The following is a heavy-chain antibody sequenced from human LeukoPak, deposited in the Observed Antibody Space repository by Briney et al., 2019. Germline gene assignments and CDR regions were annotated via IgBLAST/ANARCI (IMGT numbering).Heavy chain of an antibody. D-gene: IGHD6-19*01. CDR3: ARGGSGWSTLDY. Sequence: PGGSLRLSCAASGFTFSSYGMHWVRQAPGKGLEWVSYISSSASMTYFADSVKGRFTISRDNAKKTLYLQMNSLRVEDTAVYYCARGGSGWSTLDYWGQGTLVTVSS. J-gene: IGHJ4*02. CDR2: ISSSASMT. CDR1: GFTFSSYG. V-gene: IGHV3-48*03.